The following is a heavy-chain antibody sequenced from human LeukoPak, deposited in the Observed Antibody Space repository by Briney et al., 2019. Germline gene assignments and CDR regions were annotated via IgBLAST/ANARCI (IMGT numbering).Heavy chain of an antibody. D-gene: IGHD1-26*01. CDR1: GYTFTTYH. J-gene: IGHJ4*02. Sequence: ASVKVSFKASGYTFTTYHMHWVRQAPGQGLEWLGMSNSGGSTSYAQKFQGRVTMTRDTSTSTVYMELSSLRSEDTAVYYCARDGGSFRFDYWGQGTLVTVSS. V-gene: IGHV1-46*01. CDR2: SNSGGST. CDR3: ARDGGSFRFDY.